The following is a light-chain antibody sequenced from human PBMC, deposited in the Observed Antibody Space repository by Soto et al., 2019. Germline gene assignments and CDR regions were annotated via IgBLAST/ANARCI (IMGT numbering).Light chain of an antibody. CDR1: QGISSY. Sequence: AIRMTQSPSSFSASTGDRVTITCRASQGISSYLAWYQQKPGKAPKLLIYAASTLQSGVPSRFSGSGSGTDFTLTISRLQSEDFATYYCQQYYSYARTFGQGTKLEIK. CDR2: AAS. J-gene: IGKJ2*01. CDR3: QQYYSYART. V-gene: IGKV1-8*01.